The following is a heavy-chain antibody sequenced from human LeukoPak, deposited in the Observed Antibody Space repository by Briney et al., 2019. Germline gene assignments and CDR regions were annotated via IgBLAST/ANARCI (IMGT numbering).Heavy chain of an antibody. V-gene: IGHV1-69*05. J-gene: IGHJ6*03. Sequence: APGKLCCSAAGAMFSSSAVSWVREAPGHGLRWRRGFIPFFGTANYAQKFQSRVTITTDESTSTAYMELSSLRSEDTAVYYCARIRVAAGMQDYYYMDVWGKGTTVTVSS. D-gene: IGHD6-13*01. CDR1: GAMFSSSA. CDR2: FIPFFGTA. CDR3: ARIRVAAGMQDYYYMDV.